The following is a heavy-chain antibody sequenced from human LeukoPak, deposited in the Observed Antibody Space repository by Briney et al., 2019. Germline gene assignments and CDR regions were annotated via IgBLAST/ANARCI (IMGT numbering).Heavy chain of an antibody. CDR3: ARPSHYDFWSATFDY. D-gene: IGHD3-3*01. J-gene: IGHJ4*02. CDR2: IYHSGST. Sequence: SETLSLTCAVSGYSISSGYYWGWIRQPPGKGLEWIGSIYHSGSTYYNPSLKSRVTISVDTSKNQFSLKLSSVTAADTAVYYCARPSHYDFWSATFDYWGQGTLVTVSS. CDR1: GYSISSGYY. V-gene: IGHV4-38-2*01.